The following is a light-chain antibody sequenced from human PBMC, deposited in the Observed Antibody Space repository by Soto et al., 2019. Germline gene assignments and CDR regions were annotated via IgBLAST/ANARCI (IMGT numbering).Light chain of an antibody. CDR1: QSISSY. J-gene: IGKJ2*02. V-gene: IGKV1-39*01. CDR3: QQSYSIPCT. CDR2: DAS. Sequence: DIQMTQSPSSLSASVGDRVTITCRASQSISSYLNWYQQKPGKAPNLLIYDASSLQSGVPSRFSGSGSGTYCSLTISSLQPEDFATYYCQQSYSIPCTFGQGTKLEIK.